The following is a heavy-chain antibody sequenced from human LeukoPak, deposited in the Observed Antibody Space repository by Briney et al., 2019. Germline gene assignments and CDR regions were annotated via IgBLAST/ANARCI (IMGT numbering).Heavy chain of an antibody. CDR3: ARAKETTVVTPGGY. CDR2: MNPNSGNT. CDR1: GYTFTSYD. J-gene: IGHJ4*02. Sequence: ASVEVSCKASGYTFTSYDINWVRQATGQGLEWMGWMNPNSGNTGYAQKFQGRVTMTRNTSISTAYMELSSLRSEDTAVYYCARAKETTVVTPGGYWGQGTLVTVSS. D-gene: IGHD4-23*01. V-gene: IGHV1-8*01.